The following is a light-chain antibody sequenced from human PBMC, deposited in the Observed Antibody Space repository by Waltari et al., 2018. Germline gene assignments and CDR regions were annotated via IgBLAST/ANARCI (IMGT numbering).Light chain of an antibody. Sequence: DIQMTQAPSTLYASIGARVTITCRASQTITSWLAWYQQKTGKDPNLLIYKASTLESGVPARFSGSGSGTEFTLTISSLQADDFATYYCQQYSLPVWTFGQGTRVEIK. J-gene: IGKJ1*01. V-gene: IGKV1-5*03. CDR1: QTITSW. CDR2: KAS. CDR3: QQYSLPVWT.